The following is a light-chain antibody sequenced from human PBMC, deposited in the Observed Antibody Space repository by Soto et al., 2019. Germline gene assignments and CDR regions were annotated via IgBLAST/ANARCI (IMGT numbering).Light chain of an antibody. CDR3: CSYAGSSTYV. J-gene: IGLJ1*01. CDR2: EGI. V-gene: IGLV2-23*01. Sequence: QSVLTQPPSASGSPGQSVTISCTGTSSDVGTYKLVSWYQQHPGKAPKLMIYEGIKRPSGVSNRFSGSRSGNTASLTISGLQAEDEADYYCCSYAGSSTYVFGTGTK. CDR1: SSDVGTYKL.